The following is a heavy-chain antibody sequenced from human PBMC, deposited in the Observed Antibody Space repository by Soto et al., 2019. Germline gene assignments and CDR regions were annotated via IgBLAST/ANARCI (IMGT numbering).Heavy chain of an antibody. D-gene: IGHD1-1*01. CDR1: GFTFSNYW. J-gene: IGHJ4*02. CDR2: ISGDVSSR. V-gene: IGHV3-74*01. Sequence: GGSLRLSCAASGFTFSNYWMHWVRQVPGKGLVWVSRISGDVSSRDYADSVKGRFTSSRDNAKNTLYLQMNSLRAEDTAVYYCARGIGYSAQDYWGQETLVTVSS. CDR3: ARGIGYSAQDY.